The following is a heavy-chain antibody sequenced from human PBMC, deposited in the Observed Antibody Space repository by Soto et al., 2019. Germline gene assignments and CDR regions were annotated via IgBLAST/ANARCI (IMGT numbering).Heavy chain of an antibody. J-gene: IGHJ6*02. V-gene: IGHV1-18*04. D-gene: IGHD2-2*01. Sequence: ASVKVSCKASGYTFTSYGISWVRQAPGQGLEWMGWISAYNGNTNYAQKLQGRVTMTTDTSTSTAYMELRSLRSDDTAVYYCAREGAGYCSSTSCRDYYYYGMDVWGQGTTVTVSS. CDR2: ISAYNGNT. CDR3: AREGAGYCSSTSCRDYYYYGMDV. CDR1: GYTFTSYG.